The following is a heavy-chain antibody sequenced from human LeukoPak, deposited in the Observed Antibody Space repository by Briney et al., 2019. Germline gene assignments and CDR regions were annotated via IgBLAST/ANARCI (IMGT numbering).Heavy chain of an antibody. J-gene: IGHJ4*02. CDR3: VRGGSGYGNFDS. V-gene: IGHV3-74*01. D-gene: IGHD5-12*01. Sequence: GGSLRLSCAASGFTLSSYWMHWVRQAPGKGLAWVSRINSDGSTINYADSVKGRFTISRDKARNTLYLHMNGLRAEDTAVYYCVRGGSGYGNFDSWGQGTLVTVSS. CDR2: INSDGSTI. CDR1: GFTLSSYW.